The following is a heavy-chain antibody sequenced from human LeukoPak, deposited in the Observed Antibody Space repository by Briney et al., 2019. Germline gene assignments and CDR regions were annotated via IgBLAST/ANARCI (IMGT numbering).Heavy chain of an antibody. J-gene: IGHJ4*02. V-gene: IGHV4-59*01. D-gene: IGHD6-13*01. Sequence: SETLSLTCTVSGGSIRNYYWSWIRRPPGKGLEWIGYIYYSGTTNYNPSLKSRVTKSVDTSKNQFSLKLNPVTAANTAVYYCARGVYIAAAQYGYRGQGTLGTVSS. CDR3: ARGVYIAAAQYGY. CDR1: GGSIRNYY. CDR2: IYYSGTT.